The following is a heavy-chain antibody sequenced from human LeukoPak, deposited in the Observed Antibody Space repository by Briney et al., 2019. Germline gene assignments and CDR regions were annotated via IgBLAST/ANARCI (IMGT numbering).Heavy chain of an antibody. V-gene: IGHV1-18*01. D-gene: IGHD6-19*01. CDR1: DYTFSSYG. J-gene: IGHJ6*03. CDR2: ISAYNGNT. Sequence: ASVKVSCKAFDYTFSSYGITWVRQAPGQGLEWMGWISAYNGNTNYAQKFQGRVTMTTDTSTSTAYMELSSLRSEDTAMYYCARDRIAVTGRKYYYYVDVWGKGTTVTVSS. CDR3: ARDRIAVTGRKYYYYVDV.